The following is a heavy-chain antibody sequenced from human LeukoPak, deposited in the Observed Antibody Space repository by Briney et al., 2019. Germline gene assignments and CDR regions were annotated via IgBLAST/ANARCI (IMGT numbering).Heavy chain of an antibody. CDR3: ARLHDGYRYGADY. V-gene: IGHV4-59*08. CDR2: IYYSGST. D-gene: IGHD5-18*01. Sequence: PSETLSLTCTVSGGSISGYYWGWIRQPPGKGLEWIGYIYYSGSTNYNPSLKSRVTISVDTSKNQFSLKLSPVTAADTAVYYCARLHDGYRYGADYWGQGTLVTAS. CDR1: GGSISGYY. J-gene: IGHJ4*02.